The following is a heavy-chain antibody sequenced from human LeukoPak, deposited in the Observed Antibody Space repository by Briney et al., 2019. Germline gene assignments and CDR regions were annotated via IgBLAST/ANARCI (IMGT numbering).Heavy chain of an antibody. CDR1: GGSITNFY. CDR3: AREVGPWELRSADAFDI. D-gene: IGHD1-26*01. CDR2: IYYSGST. J-gene: IGHJ3*02. V-gene: IGHV4-59*01. Sequence: SETLSLTCTVSGGSITNFYWSWIRQPPGKGLEYIGYIYYSGSTNYNPSLKSRVTISVDTSKNQFSLKLSSVTAADTAVYYCAREVGPWELRSADAFDIWGQGTMVTVSS.